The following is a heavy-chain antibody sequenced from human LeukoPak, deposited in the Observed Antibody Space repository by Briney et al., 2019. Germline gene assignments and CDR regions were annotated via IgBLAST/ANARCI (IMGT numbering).Heavy chain of an antibody. CDR1: GFTFSSYA. CDR2: ISGSGGST. CDR3: AKGGAQYSSSWYGALKLDY. V-gene: IGHV3-23*01. J-gene: IGHJ4*02. Sequence: GGSLRLSCAASGFTFSSYAMSWVRQAPGRGLEWVSAISGSGGSTYYADSVKGRFTISRDNSKNTLYLQMNSLRAEDTAVYYCAKGGAQYSSSWYGALKLDYWGQGTLVTVSS. D-gene: IGHD6-13*01.